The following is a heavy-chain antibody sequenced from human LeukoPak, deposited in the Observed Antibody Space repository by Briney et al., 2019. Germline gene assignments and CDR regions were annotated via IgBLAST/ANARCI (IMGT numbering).Heavy chain of an antibody. V-gene: IGHV4-61*02. CDR2: VHSSGST. D-gene: IGHD3-10*01. CDR1: GGPISSGNYY. J-gene: IGHJ4*02. CDR3: ARSKGDYGSGSLGY. Sequence: PSETLSLTCTVSGGPISSGNYYWNWIRQPAGKGLEWTGRVHSSGSTNHNPSLKSRVTISRDTSKNQFSLIVSSVTAADTAMYFCARSKGDYGSGSLGYWGQGTLVTVAS.